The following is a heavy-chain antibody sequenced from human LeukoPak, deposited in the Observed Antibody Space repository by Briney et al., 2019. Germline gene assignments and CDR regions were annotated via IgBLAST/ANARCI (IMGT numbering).Heavy chain of an antibody. V-gene: IGHV1-46*01. CDR2: INPSGGSI. CDR3: ARASKRYCSSTSCYNFDY. Sequence: GASVKVSCKASGYTFTSYYMHWVRQAPGQGLEWMGIINPSGGSISYAQKFQGRVTMTRDTSTSTVYMELSSLRSEDTAVYYCARASKRYCSSTSCYNFDYWGQGTLVTVSS. CDR1: GYTFTSYY. J-gene: IGHJ4*02. D-gene: IGHD2-2*01.